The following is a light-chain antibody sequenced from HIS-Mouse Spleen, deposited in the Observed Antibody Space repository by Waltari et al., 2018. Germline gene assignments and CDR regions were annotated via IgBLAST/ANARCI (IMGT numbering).Light chain of an antibody. CDR1: AVPDKY. Sequence: SYSLPQPPSVSVSPGHTARTTRPGDAVPDKYAYWYQQKSGQAPVLVIYEDSKRPPGVAERFSGSSSGTMATLTISGAQVEDEADYYCYSTDSSGNHRVFGGGTKLTVL. CDR2: EDS. CDR3: YSTDSSGNHRV. J-gene: IGLJ2*01. V-gene: IGLV3-10*01.